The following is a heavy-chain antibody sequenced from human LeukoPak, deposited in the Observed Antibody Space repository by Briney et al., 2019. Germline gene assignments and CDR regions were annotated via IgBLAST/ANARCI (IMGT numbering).Heavy chain of an antibody. D-gene: IGHD3-10*01. CDR1: GLTFSSHW. Sequence: GGSLRLSCAASGLTFSSHWMHWVRQAPGKGLVWVSRITNDGSSTTYADSVKGRFTISRDSSKNTLYLQMNSLRAEDTAVYYCAKEKKGGAYVDYWGQGTLVTVSS. CDR2: ITNDGSST. CDR3: AKEKKGGAYVDY. J-gene: IGHJ4*02. V-gene: IGHV3-74*01.